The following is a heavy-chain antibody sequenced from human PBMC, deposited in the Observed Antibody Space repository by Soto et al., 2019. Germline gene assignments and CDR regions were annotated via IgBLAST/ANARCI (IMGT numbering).Heavy chain of an antibody. CDR1: GFTFSSCA. V-gene: IGHV3-30-3*01. CDR2: ISYDGSNK. CDR3: ARGMATTEIRYYFDY. D-gene: IGHD5-12*01. Sequence: GGSLRLSCAASGFTFSSCAMHWVRQAPCKGLEWVAVISYDGSNKYYADSVKGRSTISRDNSRNTLYLQMNSLRAEDTAVYYCARGMATTEIRYYFDYWGQGTLVTVSS. J-gene: IGHJ4*02.